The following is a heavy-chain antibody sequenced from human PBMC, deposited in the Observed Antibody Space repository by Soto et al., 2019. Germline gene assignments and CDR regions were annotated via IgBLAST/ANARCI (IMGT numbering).Heavy chain of an antibody. V-gene: IGHV4-31*03. Sequence: SETLSLTCTVSGGSISSGAYYWSWIRQHPGRGLEWIGYIYYSGSTYYNPSLKSRVTISVDTSKSQFSLKLSSVTAADTAVYYCARVRSGVGYNWFDPWGQGPLVTVPS. D-gene: IGHD3-16*01. CDR2: IYYSGST. CDR3: ARVRSGVGYNWFDP. J-gene: IGHJ5*02. CDR1: GGSISSGAYY.